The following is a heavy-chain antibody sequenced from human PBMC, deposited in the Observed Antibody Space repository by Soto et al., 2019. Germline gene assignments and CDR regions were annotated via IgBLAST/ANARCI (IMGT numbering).Heavy chain of an antibody. V-gene: IGHV4-39*01. CDR3: ATQEVGGSYVYTFDP. Sequence: SETLSLTCTVSGGSITSSSYYWGWIRQPPGKGLEWIGSVYYSGSTYYNPSLKSRVTISVDTSKNQFSLKLSSVTAADTAVYYCATQEVGGSYVYTFDPWGQGTLVTVSS. CDR2: VYYSGST. CDR1: GGSITSSSYY. D-gene: IGHD1-26*01. J-gene: IGHJ5*02.